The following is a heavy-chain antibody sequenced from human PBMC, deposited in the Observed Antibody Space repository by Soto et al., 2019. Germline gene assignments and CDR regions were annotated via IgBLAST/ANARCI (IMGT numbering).Heavy chain of an antibody. CDR1: GFTFSSYW. Sequence: PGGSLRLSCEASGFTFSSYWMSWVRQAPGKGLEWVANVRQDGSQKFLVDSVKGRFTISRDNAKNSMYLQMNSLRAEDTAVYHCVTDGSSGCHFDSWGQGTLVTVSS. CDR2: VRQDGSQK. V-gene: IGHV3-7*01. CDR3: VTDGSSGCHFDS. J-gene: IGHJ4*02. D-gene: IGHD6-19*01.